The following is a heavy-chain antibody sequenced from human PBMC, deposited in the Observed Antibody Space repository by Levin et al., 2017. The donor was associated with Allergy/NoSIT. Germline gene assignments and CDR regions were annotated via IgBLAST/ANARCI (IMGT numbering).Heavy chain of an antibody. CDR2: IHYSGST. D-gene: IGHD3-10*01. J-gene: IGHJ4*02. V-gene: IGHV4-59*08. CDR3: AKNFGSGSSYNFPFDS. Sequence: ESLKISCTFSGGFISDYYYNWIRQSPGKGLEWIGHIHYSGSTYYNPSLKSRLTISLDTSKNLFSMSLTSVTAADTAVYYCAKNFGSGSSYNFPFDSWGQGTLVTVSS. CDR1: GGFISDYY.